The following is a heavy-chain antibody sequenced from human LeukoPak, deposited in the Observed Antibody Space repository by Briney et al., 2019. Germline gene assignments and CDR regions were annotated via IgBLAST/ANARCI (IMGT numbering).Heavy chain of an antibody. D-gene: IGHD5-12*01. V-gene: IGHV4-30-2*01. CDR1: GGSISSGGYS. CDR2: IYHSGST. J-gene: IGHJ4*02. CDR3: ARGHSGPYYFDY. Sequence: PSQTLSLTCAVSGGSISSGGYSWSWIRQPPGKGLEWIGYIYHSGSTYYDPSLKSRVTISVDRSKNQFSLKLSSVTAADTAVYYCARGHSGPYYFDYWGQGTLVTVSS.